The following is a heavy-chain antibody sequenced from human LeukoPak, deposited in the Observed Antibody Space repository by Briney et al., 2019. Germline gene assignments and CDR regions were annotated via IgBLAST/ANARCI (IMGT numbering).Heavy chain of an antibody. CDR3: ATGGAARPGY. CDR1: GFSFSGYS. D-gene: IGHD6-6*01. CDR2: INPSSSSV. J-gene: IGHJ4*02. V-gene: IGHV3-48*04. Sequence: PGGSLRLSCAASGFSFSGYSMNWVRQTPGKGLEWVSSINPSSSSVNYADSVKGRFTISRDNAKNSLYLQMSSLRAEDTAVYYCATGGAARPGYWGQGTLVTVSS.